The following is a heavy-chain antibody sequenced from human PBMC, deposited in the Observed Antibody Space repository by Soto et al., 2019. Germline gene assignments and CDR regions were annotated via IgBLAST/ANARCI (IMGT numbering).Heavy chain of an antibody. D-gene: IGHD3-16*01. CDR1: GGSISRSNW. J-gene: IGHJ5*02. CDR2: IYHSGST. CDR3: ARSNDCVWGSDA. V-gene: IGHV4-4*02. Sequence: QVQLQESGPGLVKPSGTLSLTCAVSGGSISRSNWWSWVRQPPGKGLEWIGEIYHSGSTNYNPSLKSRVTLSVDKSKNQFSLELSSVTAADTAVYYCARSNDCVWGSDAWGQGTLVTVCS.